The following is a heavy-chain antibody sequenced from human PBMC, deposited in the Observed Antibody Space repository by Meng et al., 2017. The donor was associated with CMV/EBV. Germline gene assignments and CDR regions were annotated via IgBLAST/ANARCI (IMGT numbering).Heavy chain of an antibody. CDR3: AHLDTAKLHFDY. J-gene: IGHJ4*02. V-gene: IGHV2-5*02. CDR2: IYWDDDK. Sequence: QIILKEPGPPLVQPQQTLTLTCTFSGFSLSTSGVGVGWIRQPPGKALEWLALIYWDDDKRYSPSLKSRLTITKDTSKNQVVLTMTNMDPVDTATYYCAHLDTAKLHFDYWGQGTLVTVSS. CDR1: GFSLSTSGVG. D-gene: IGHD5-18*01.